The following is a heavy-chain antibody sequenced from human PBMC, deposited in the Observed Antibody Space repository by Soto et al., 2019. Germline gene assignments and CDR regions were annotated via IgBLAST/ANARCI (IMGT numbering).Heavy chain of an antibody. J-gene: IGHJ4*02. D-gene: IGHD5-18*01. CDR1: GFTFSDYY. Sequence: GGSLRLPCAASGFTFSDYYMSWIRQAPGKGLEWVSYISSSSSYTNYADSVKGRFTISRDNAKNSLYLQMNSLRAEDTAVYYCARDKGYSYGSFDYWGQGTLVTVSS. CDR3: ARDKGYSYGSFDY. CDR2: ISSSSSYT. V-gene: IGHV3-11*06.